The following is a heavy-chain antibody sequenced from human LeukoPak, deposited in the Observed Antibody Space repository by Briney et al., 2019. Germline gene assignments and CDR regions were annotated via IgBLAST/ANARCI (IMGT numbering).Heavy chain of an antibody. CDR1: GFIFSSYW. D-gene: IGHD4-17*01. CDR2: INTDGSST. CDR3: ARDTADYGDSDAFDI. Sequence: GGSLRLSCAASGFIFSSYWMHWVRHAPGKGLAWVSRINTDGSSTSYADSVKGRFTISRDNAKNTVFLEMNSLRAEDTAVYYCARDTADYGDSDAFDIWGQGTMVTVSS. J-gene: IGHJ3*02. V-gene: IGHV3-74*01.